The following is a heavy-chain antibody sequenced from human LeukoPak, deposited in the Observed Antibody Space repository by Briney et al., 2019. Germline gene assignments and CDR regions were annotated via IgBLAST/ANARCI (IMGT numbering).Heavy chain of an antibody. D-gene: IGHD2-2*01. CDR1: GGSISSSSYY. CDR2: IYHSGST. J-gene: IGHJ4*02. CDR3: ARRYCTSTSCPIDY. Sequence: PSETLSLTCTVSGGSISSSSYYWGWIRQPPGKGLEWIGSIYHSGSTYYNPSLKSRVTISVDTSKNQFSLKLSSVTAADTAVYYCARRYCTSTSCPIDYWGQGTLVTVSS. V-gene: IGHV4-39*07.